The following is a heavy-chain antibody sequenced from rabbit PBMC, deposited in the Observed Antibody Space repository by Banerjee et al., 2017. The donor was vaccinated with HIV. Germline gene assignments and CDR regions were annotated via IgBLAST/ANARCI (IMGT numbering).Heavy chain of an antibody. Sequence: QELLEESGGDLVQPEGSLTLTCKASGFDFSSNAMCWVRQAPGKGLEWIACIYTSGTTFYASWAKGRFTSSKTSSTTVTLQMTSLTAADTATYFCARAYTGYGVSRLDLWGPGTLVTVS. CDR3: ARAYTGYGVSRLDL. V-gene: IGHV1S45*01. D-gene: IGHD7-1*01. J-gene: IGHJ3*01. CDR1: GFDFSSNA. CDR2: IYTSGTT.